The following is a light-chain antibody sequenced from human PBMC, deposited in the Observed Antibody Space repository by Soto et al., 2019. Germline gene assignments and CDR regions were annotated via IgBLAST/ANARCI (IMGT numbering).Light chain of an antibody. J-gene: IGLJ2*01. V-gene: IGLV2-8*01. CDR2: EVS. CDR1: NSDVGGYNY. CDR3: AAWDDNLEGVL. Sequence: QSVLTQPPSASGSPGQSVTISCTGTNSDVGGYNYVSWYQQYPGKAPKLMIYEVSKRPSGVPDRFSGSKSGNTASLAISGLQSEDEADYYCAAWDDNLEGVLFGGGTKLTVL.